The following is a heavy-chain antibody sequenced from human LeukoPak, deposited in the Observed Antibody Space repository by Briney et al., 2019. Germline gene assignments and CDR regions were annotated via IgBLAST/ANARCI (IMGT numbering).Heavy chain of an antibody. J-gene: IGHJ3*02. Sequence: GGSLRLSCEASGFTFRSDSMNWVRQAPGKGVEWVSSICSTNTYIYYADSVKRRFTISRHNAKNSLDLQINSLRAEDTAVYYCARVGTDDAFDIWGQGTMVTVSS. D-gene: IGHD1-26*01. V-gene: IGHV3-21*06. CDR3: ARVGTDDAFDI. CDR2: ICSTNTYI. CDR1: GFTFRSDS.